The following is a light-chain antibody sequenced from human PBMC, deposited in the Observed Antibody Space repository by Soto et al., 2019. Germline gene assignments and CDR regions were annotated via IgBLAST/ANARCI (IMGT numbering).Light chain of an antibody. V-gene: IGLV2-14*01. CDR1: SSDVGASKY. J-gene: IGLJ1*01. CDR2: EVT. Sequence: QSVLTQPASVSGYPGQSITISCTGTSSDVGASKYVSWYQQHPGEAPKLILYEVTYRPSGVSNRFSGAKSGNTASLTVSGLRAEDEADYYCSSKTSSGTLYVFGAGTKATVL. CDR3: SSKTSSGTLYV.